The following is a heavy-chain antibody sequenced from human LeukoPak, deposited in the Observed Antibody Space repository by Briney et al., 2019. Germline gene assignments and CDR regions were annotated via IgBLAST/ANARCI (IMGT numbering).Heavy chain of an antibody. V-gene: IGHV3-11*01. CDR2: ISSSGSTI. Sequence: PGGSLRLSCEASGFTFSDYYMSWIRQAPGKGLEWVSYISSSGSTIYYADSVKGRFTIYRDNAKNSLYLQMKSLRDEDTAVYYCARFTELDTGHDYYFGMDVWGQGTTVSVS. CDR3: ARFTELDTGHDYYFGMDV. CDR1: GFTFSDYY. D-gene: IGHD1-1*01. J-gene: IGHJ6*02.